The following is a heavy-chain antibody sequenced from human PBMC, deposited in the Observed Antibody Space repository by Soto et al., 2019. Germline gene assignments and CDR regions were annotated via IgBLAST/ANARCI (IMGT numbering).Heavy chain of an antibody. CDR1: GDSVSSRSVT. J-gene: IGHJ5*01. Sequence: SQTLSRTCAISGDSVSSRSVTWNWIRQSPSRGLKWLGRTYYRSKWYNDYAESVKSRITINPDTSKNQFSPHLNSVTPEDTAVYYCVRLIGNSWLDFWGQGTLVTVSS. V-gene: IGHV6-1*01. D-gene: IGHD1-26*01. CDR2: TYYRSKWYN. CDR3: VRLIGNSWLDF.